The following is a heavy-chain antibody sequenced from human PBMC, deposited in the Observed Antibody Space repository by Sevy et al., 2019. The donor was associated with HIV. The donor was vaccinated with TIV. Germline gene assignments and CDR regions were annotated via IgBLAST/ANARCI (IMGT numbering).Heavy chain of an antibody. V-gene: IGHV4-34*01. D-gene: IGHD2-2*01. CDR3: ARHCSSISCSLVFDI. CDR2: INHGGST. CDR1: GGSFSGYY. Sequence: SETLSLTCAVYGGSFSGYYWSWIRQPPGKGLEWIGEINHGGSTNYNPSLKSRVTISVDTSKNQFSLELTSMTAADTALYYCARHCSSISCSLVFDIWGQGTMVTVSS. J-gene: IGHJ3*02.